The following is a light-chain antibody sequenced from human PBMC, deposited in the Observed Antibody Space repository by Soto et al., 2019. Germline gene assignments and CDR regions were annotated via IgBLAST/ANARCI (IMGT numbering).Light chain of an antibody. CDR1: SSDVGGYNY. CDR2: EVS. J-gene: IGLJ1*01. CDR3: SSYAGSNNSYV. Sequence: QSVLTQPTSASGSPGQSVTISCTGTSSDVGGYNYVSWYQQHPGKAPKLMIYEVSKRPAGVPDRFSGSKSGNTASLTVSGLQAEDDADYCCSSYAGSNNSYVFGAGTKLTVL. V-gene: IGLV2-8*01.